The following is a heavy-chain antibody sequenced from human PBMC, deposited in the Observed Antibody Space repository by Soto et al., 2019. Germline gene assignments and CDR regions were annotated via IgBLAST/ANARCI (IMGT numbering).Heavy chain of an antibody. V-gene: IGHV3-11*01. J-gene: IGHJ3*02. CDR3: AREITIFGVAPGDALDI. D-gene: IGHD3-3*01. CDR2: ISTSGRTI. CDR1: GFTFSDYY. Sequence: QVQLVESGGGLVKPGGSLRLSCAASGFTFSDYYMSWIRQAPGKGLEWASYISTSGRTIYYADSVKGRFTISRDNAKNSLYLQMNSLRAEDTAVYYCAREITIFGVAPGDALDIWGQGTMVTVSS.